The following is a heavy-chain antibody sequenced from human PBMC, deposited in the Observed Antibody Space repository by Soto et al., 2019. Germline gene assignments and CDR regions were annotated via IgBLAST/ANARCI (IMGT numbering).Heavy chain of an antibody. CDR3: VRGGSHSFDY. Sequence: EVQLVESGGGLVQPGGSLRLSCAASGFIFSNFWMSWVRQAPGKGLEWVANIKEDGSEKCHVDSVKGRFTISRDNVKNLMYLQMDSLRAEDTAVYKCVRGGSHSFDYCGQGTLVTVSS. CDR2: IKEDGSEK. J-gene: IGHJ4*02. D-gene: IGHD1-26*01. CDR1: GFIFSNFW. V-gene: IGHV3-7*05.